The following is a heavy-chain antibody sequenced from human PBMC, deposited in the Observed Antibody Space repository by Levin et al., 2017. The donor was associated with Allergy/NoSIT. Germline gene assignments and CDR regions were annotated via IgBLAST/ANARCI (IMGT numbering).Heavy chain of an antibody. J-gene: IGHJ4*02. D-gene: IGHD5-12*01. CDR3: ARVGRGGGATRFDY. CDR2: INPNSGGT. Sequence: ASVKVSCKASGYTFTGYYMHWVRQAPGQGLEWMGRINPNSGGTNYAQKFQGRVTMTRDTSISTAYMELSRLRSDDTAVYSCARVGRGGGATRFDYWGQGTLVTVSS. CDR1: GYTFTGYY. V-gene: IGHV1-2*06.